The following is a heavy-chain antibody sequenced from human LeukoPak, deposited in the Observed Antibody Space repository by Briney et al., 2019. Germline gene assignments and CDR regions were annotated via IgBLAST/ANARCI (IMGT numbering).Heavy chain of an antibody. CDR2: ISSSGSTI. J-gene: IGHJ4*02. D-gene: IGHD6-19*01. V-gene: IGHV3-11*01. CDR3: ARDLEAVAGYFDY. CDR1: GFTFSDYY. Sequence: GGSLRLSCAASGFTFSDYYMSWIRQAPGKELEWVSYISSSGSTIYYADSVKGRFTISRDNAKNSLYLQMNSLRAEDTAVYYCARDLEAVAGYFDYWGQGTLVTVSS.